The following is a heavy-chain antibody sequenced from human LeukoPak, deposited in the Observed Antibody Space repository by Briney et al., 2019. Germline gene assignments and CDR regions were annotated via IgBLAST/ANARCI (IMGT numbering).Heavy chain of an antibody. D-gene: IGHD6-19*01. Sequence: PGGSLRLSCAASGFTFSSYSMNWVRQAPGKGLEWVSSISSSSSYIYYVDSVKGRFTISRDNAKNSLYLQMNSLRAEDTAVYYCARPRYSSGWYYFDYWGQGTLVTVSS. J-gene: IGHJ4*02. CDR1: GFTFSSYS. CDR2: ISSSSSYI. V-gene: IGHV3-21*01. CDR3: ARPRYSSGWYYFDY.